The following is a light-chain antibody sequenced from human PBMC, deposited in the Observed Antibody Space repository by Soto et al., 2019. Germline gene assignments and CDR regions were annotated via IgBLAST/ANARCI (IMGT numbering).Light chain of an antibody. J-gene: IGKJ1*01. CDR3: QHLHGSPHT. CDR2: TAS. V-gene: IGKV1-9*01. CDR1: QGISSD. Sequence: DIQLTQSPSFLSASVGDRVTITCRASQGISSDLAWYQQKPGKPPKLLIYTASTLQSGVPSRFSGSGSGTEFTLTINSLQPEDFAAYYCQHLHGSPHTFGQGTTVEIK.